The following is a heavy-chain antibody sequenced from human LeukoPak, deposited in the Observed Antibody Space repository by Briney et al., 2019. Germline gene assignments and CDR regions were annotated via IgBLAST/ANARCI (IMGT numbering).Heavy chain of an antibody. J-gene: IGHJ3*01. CDR3: ARESWAD. CDR2: INPNSGGT. Sequence: ASVKVSCKASGYTFTGYYIHWVRQAPGQGLEWMGWINPNSGGTNYAQKFQGRVTMTRDTSISTAYMDLSSLRSDDTAVYYCARESWADWGQGTMVTVSS. V-gene: IGHV1-2*02. D-gene: IGHD7-27*01. CDR1: GYTFTGYY.